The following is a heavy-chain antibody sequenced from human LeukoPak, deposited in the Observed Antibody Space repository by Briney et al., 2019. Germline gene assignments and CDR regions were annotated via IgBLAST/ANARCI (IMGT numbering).Heavy chain of an antibody. J-gene: IGHJ4*02. V-gene: IGHV4-61*02. CDR3: ARGLQPTYYYGSGSYYNVESFDY. Sequence: PSQTLSLTCTVSGGSISSGSYYWSWIRQPAGKGLEWIGRIYTSGSTNYNPSLKSRVTISVDTSKNQFSLKLSSVTAAGTAVYYCARGLQPTYYYGSGSYYNVESFDYWGQGTLVTVSS. D-gene: IGHD3-10*01. CDR1: GGSISSGSYY. CDR2: IYTSGST.